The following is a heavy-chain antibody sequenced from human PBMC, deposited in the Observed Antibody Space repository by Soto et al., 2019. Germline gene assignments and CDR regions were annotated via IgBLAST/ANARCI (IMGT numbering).Heavy chain of an antibody. J-gene: IGHJ4*02. CDR1: GDSISGGYY. V-gene: IGHV4-31*03. D-gene: IGHD3-3*01. CDR2: IYYSGTT. Sequence: SETLSLTCTVSGDSISGGYYWSWIRQYPGKGLEWIGYIYYSGTTYYNPSLKSRVTMSVDTSKTQFSLKLSSVTAADTAVYYCERTRQEWLGIDYWGQGTLVTVSS. CDR3: ERTRQEWLGIDY.